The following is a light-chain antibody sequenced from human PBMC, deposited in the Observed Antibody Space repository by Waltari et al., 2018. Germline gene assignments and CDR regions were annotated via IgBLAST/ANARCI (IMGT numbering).Light chain of an antibody. CDR1: SSDLRAGSD. CDR2: DND. J-gene: IGLJ3*02. CDR3: QSYDSGQWV. V-gene: IGLV1-40*01. Sequence: QSVLTQPPSLSRAPGQRVTIPCTGSSSDLRAGSDVHWYQQFSGTAPKLLIFDNDNRPSGVPDRFSGSRSGTSAYLAITGLQTDDEADYFCQSYDSGQWVFGGGTKVTVL.